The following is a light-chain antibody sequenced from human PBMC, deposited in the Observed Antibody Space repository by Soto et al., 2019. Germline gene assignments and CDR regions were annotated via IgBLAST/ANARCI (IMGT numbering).Light chain of an antibody. Sequence: EIVMTQSPATLSVSAGERATLSCRARQSVRSNLAWYQQKPGQAPRLLIYDASTRATGIPARFTGIGSGTEFTLTISSLQSVDFAVYYCQQYNKSPIPFCQGTRLEIK. J-gene: IGKJ5*01. V-gene: IGKV3-15*01. CDR3: QQYNKSPIP. CDR1: QSVRSN. CDR2: DAS.